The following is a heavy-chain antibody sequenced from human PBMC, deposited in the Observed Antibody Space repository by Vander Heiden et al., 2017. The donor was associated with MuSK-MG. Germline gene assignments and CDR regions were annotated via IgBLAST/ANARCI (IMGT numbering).Heavy chain of an antibody. CDR3: ARGRANDYGGNRYFDY. Sequence: QVQLQQWDAGLLKPSETLSLTCAVHGGSFSGYYWSWIRQPPGKKLEWIGEIKHSGSTNYNPSLKSRVTISVDTSKNQFSLKLSSVTAADTAVYYCARGRANDYGGNRYFDYWGQGTLVTVSS. V-gene: IGHV4-34*01. CDR2: IKHSGST. J-gene: IGHJ4*02. D-gene: IGHD4-17*01. CDR1: GGSFSGYY.